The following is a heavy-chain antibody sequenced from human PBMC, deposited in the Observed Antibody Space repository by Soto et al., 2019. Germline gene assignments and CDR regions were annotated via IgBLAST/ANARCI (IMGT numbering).Heavy chain of an antibody. V-gene: IGHV4-39*01. CDR2: IYYSGST. D-gene: IGHD6-13*01. CDR3: ARSSSSLWGWFDP. Sequence: QLQLQESGPGLGKPSETLSLTCTVSGDSISSSSYYWGWIRQPPGKGLEWIGTIYYSGSTYYNPSLKSRVTISVDTSKNQFSLKLNSVTAADTAVYYCARSSSSLWGWFDPWGQGTLVTVSS. CDR1: GDSISSSSYY. J-gene: IGHJ5*02.